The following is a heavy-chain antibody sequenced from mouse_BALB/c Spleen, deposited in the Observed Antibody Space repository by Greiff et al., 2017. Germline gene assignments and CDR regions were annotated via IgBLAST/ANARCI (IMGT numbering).Heavy chain of an antibody. CDR1: GFNIKDYY. D-gene: IGHD1-1*02. CDR2: IDPENGDT. V-gene: IGHV14-4*02. CDR3: TLYGPTLFAY. Sequence: EVQLQQSGAELVRSGASVKLSCTASGFNIKDYYMHWVKQRPEQGLEWIGWIDPENGDTEYAPKFQGKATMTADTSSNTAYLQLSSLTSEDTAVYYCTLYGPTLFAYWGQGTLVTVSA. J-gene: IGHJ3*01.